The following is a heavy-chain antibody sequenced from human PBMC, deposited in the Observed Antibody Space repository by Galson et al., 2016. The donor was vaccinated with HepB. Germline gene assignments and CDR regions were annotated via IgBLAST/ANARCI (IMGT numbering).Heavy chain of an antibody. V-gene: IGHV3-48*02. CDR1: GFTFSSYS. CDR3: VGDRDGQRHMVHGEY. J-gene: IGHJ4*02. CDR2: ISIGSSRI. D-gene: IGHD3-10*01. Sequence: SLRLPCAASGFTFSSYSLNWVRQAPGKGLEWISYISIGSSRIYYADSVKGRFTISRDNAKNSLFLQMNSLRDEDTAVYFCVGDRDGQRHMVHGEYWGRGTLVTVSS.